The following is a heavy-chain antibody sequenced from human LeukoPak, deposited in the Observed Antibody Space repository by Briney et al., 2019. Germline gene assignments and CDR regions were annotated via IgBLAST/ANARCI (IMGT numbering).Heavy chain of an antibody. CDR1: GFTFSSYA. CDR3: ARDREGVVVPAATFDY. Sequence: GGSLRLSCAASGFTFSSYAMSWVRQAPGKGLEWVANIKQDGSEKYYVDSVKGRFTISRDNAKNSLYLQMNSLRAEDTAVYYCARDREGVVVPAATFDYWGQGTLVTVSS. V-gene: IGHV3-7*01. CDR2: IKQDGSEK. J-gene: IGHJ4*02. D-gene: IGHD2-2*01.